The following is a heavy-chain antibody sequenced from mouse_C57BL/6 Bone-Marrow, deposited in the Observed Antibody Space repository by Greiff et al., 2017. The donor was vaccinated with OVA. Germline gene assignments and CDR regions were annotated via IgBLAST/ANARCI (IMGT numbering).Heavy chain of an antibody. CDR1: GYTFTDYN. CDR3: ARDYGSSYRNWYFDV. Sequence: VQLQQSGPELVKPGASVKIPCKASGYTFTDYNMDWVKQSHGKSLEWIGDINPNNGGTIYNQKFKGKATLTVDKSSSTAYMELRSLTSEDTAVYYCARDYGSSYRNWYFDVWGTGTTVTVSS. J-gene: IGHJ1*03. V-gene: IGHV1-18*01. D-gene: IGHD1-1*01. CDR2: INPNNGGT.